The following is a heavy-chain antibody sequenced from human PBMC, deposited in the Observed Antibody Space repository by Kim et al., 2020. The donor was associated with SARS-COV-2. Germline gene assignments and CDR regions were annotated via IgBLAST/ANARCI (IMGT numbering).Heavy chain of an antibody. CDR1: GFTFTSYA. CDR3: TKRTSGAWPFDY. Sequence: GGSLRLSCEASGFTFTSYAMTWVRQAPGKGLEWVASIGITGGNTYYADSVKGRFTISRDNSRDTLFLHMNSLRAEDTAVYYCTKRTSGAWPFDYWGQVTLVTVSS. V-gene: IGHV3-23*01. CDR2: IGITGGNT. D-gene: IGHD2-2*01. J-gene: IGHJ4*02.